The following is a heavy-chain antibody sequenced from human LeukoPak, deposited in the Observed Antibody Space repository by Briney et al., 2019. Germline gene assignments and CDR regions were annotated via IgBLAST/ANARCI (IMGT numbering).Heavy chain of an antibody. CDR2: INPSGGST. CDR1: GYTFTSYY. CDR3: AREGIVGATLRLIYFDY. V-gene: IGHV1-46*01. Sequence: ASVKVSCKASGYTFTSYYMHWVRQAPGQGLEWMGIINPSGGSTSYAQKFQGRVTMTRDTSTSTVYMELSSLRSEDTAVYYCAREGIVGATLRLIYFDYWGQGTLVTVSS. J-gene: IGHJ4*02. D-gene: IGHD1-26*01.